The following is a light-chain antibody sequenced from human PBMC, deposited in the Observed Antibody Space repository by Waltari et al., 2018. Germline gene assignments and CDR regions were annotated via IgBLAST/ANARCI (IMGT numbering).Light chain of an antibody. Sequence: EIVLTQSTGTLSMSPGERVTLSCRASQSISSSFLAWYRQKPGQAPSLLIHGASSRATGIPDRFSGSGSGTDFTLTISRLEPEDFAVYYCQQYGSSPPFTFGQGTKLEI. J-gene: IGKJ2*01. CDR1: QSISSSF. V-gene: IGKV3-20*01. CDR3: QQYGSSPPFT. CDR2: GAS.